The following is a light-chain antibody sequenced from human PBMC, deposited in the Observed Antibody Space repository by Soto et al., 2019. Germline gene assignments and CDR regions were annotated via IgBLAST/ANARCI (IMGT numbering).Light chain of an antibody. CDR3: QQYYSYSRT. Sequence: DIQMTQSPSSVSASVGDRVTITCRATQGISSWLAWYQQKPGKAPKLLIYDASSLESGVPSRFSGSGSGTEFTLTISSLQPDDFAAYYCQQYYSYSRTFGQGTKVEIK. CDR2: DAS. J-gene: IGKJ1*01. CDR1: QGISSW. V-gene: IGKV1-5*01.